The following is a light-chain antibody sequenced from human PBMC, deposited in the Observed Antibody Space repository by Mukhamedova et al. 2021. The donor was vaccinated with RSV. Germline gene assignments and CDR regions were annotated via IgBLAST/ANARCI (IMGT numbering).Light chain of an antibody. CDR3: QKYNSAPHVT. CDR2: AAS. Sequence: WYQRRVHGKVPKLLIYAASTLQSGVPSRFSGSGSGTDFTLTISSLQPEDVATYYCQKYNSAPHVTFGQGTMVEIK. J-gene: IGKJ1*01. V-gene: IGKV1-27*01.